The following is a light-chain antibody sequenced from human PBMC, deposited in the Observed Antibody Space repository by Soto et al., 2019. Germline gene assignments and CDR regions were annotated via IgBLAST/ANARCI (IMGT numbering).Light chain of an antibody. CDR3: SSYTSSSTLVV. CDR2: EVS. J-gene: IGLJ2*01. Sequence: QSALTQPASVSGSPGQSITISCTGTSSDVGGYNYVSWYQQHPGKAPKLMIYEVSNRPSGVSNRFSGSKSGNTASLTISGLQADDAADYCCSSYTSSSTLVVFGGGTKLTVL. CDR1: SSDVGGYNY. V-gene: IGLV2-14*01.